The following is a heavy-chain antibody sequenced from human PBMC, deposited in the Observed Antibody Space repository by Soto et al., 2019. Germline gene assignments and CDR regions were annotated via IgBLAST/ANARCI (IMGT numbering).Heavy chain of an antibody. D-gene: IGHD3-16*01. J-gene: IGHJ4*02. Sequence: QVQLQQWGAGLLKPSETLSLTGAVYGGSFSGYSWSWIRHPPGKGLGWLVEIKHTGTTNHHPSLKSRVTLAVDTSRNQFSLKLSSVPAADTAVDYCARDHRFMSGATDYWGQGSLVTVSS. V-gene: IGHV4-34*01. CDR3: ARDHRFMSGATDY. CDR1: GGSFSGYS. CDR2: IKHTGTT.